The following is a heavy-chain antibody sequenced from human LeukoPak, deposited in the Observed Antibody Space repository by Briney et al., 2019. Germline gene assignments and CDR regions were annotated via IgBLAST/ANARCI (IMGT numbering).Heavy chain of an antibody. CDR2: IKQDGNDK. CDR1: GFTFSTYW. CDR3: ARTTEGYCRGRSCYSYYYYMDV. V-gene: IGHV3-7*01. J-gene: IGHJ6*03. Sequence: GGSLRLSCAASGFTFSTYWMSWVRQAPGKGLEWVANIKQDGNDKYYVDSLKGRFTISRDNAKNSLYLHMNSLSAEDTAVYYCARTTEGYCRGRSCYSYYYYMDVWGKGTTVTVSS. D-gene: IGHD2-15*01.